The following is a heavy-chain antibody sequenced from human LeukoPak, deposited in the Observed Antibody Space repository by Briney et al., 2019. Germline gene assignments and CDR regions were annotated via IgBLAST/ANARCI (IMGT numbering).Heavy chain of an antibody. CDR3: TYGDYLLTY. V-gene: IGHV3-66*01. D-gene: IGHD4-17*01. J-gene: IGHJ4*02. CDR1: GLTVTIYY. Sequence: GGSLRLSCAASGLTVTIYYWHWVRQPPGKGPEWVSLLSCNGDTKYVHAVKGRFIYSRDNTNDTLDLQMNGMRAEDTAVYYCTYGDYLLTYWGQGTLVSVSS. CDR2: LSCNGDT.